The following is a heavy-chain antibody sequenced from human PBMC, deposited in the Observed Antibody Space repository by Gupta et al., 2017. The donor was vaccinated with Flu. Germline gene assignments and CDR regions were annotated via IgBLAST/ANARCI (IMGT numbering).Heavy chain of an antibody. CDR1: YT. V-gene: IGHV3-21*01. J-gene: IGHJ4*02. CDR2: ISSSSNYI. CDR3: ARDCSGGDNCYYHFDY. D-gene: IGHD2-21*02. Sequence: YTMNWVRQAPGKGLEWVSSISSSSNYIYYADSLKGRFTISRDNAKNSLYLQMNSLRAEDTAVYYCARDCSGGDNCYYHFDYWGQGTLVTVAS.